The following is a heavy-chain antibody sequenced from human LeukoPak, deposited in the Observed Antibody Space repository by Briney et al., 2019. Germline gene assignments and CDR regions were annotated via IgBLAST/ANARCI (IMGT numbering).Heavy chain of an antibody. CDR2: IYYSGST. CDR3: ASSYDSSGYYLY. J-gene: IGHJ4*02. V-gene: IGHV4-39*01. D-gene: IGHD3-22*01. CDR1: GGSISSSSYY. Sequence: SETLSLTCTVSGGSISSSSYYWGWIRQPPGKGLEWIGSIYYSGSTYYNPSLKSRVTISVDTSKNQFSLKLSSVTAADTAVYYCASSYDSSGYYLYWGQGTLVTVSS.